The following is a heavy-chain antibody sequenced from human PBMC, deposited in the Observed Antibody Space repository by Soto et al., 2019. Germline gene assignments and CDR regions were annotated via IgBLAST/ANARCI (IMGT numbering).Heavy chain of an antibody. CDR3: ATYYYGSGSYYNFLYYYGMDV. V-gene: IGHV3-23*01. Sequence: GGSLRLSCAASGFTFSSYAMSWVRQAPGEGLEWVSAISGSGGSTYYADSVKGRFTISRDNSKNTLYLQMNSLRAEDTAVYYCATYYYGSGSYYNFLYYYGMDVWGQGTTVT. D-gene: IGHD3-10*01. CDR1: GFTFSSYA. J-gene: IGHJ6*02. CDR2: ISGSGGST.